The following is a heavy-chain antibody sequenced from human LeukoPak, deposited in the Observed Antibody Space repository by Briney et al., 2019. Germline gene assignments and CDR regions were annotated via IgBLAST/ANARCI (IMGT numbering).Heavy chain of an antibody. V-gene: IGHV1-2*02. D-gene: IGHD3-22*01. J-gene: IGHJ3*02. Sequence: ASVKVSCKASGYTFTGYYMHWVRQAPGQGLEWMGWINPNSGGTNYAQKFQGRVTMTRDTSISTAYMELSRLRSDDTAVYYCARDVYYYDSTNQGFDIWGQGTMVTVSS. CDR3: ARDVYYYDSTNQGFDI. CDR1: GYTFTGYY. CDR2: INPNSGGT.